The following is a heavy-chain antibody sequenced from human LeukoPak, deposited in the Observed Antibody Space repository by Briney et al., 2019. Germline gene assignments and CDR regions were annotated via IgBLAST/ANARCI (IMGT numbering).Heavy chain of an antibody. Sequence: SGTLSLTCTVSGGSISSYYWSWIRQPPGKGLEWIGYIYYSGSTNYNPSLKSRVTISVDTSKNQFSLKLSSVTAADTAVYYCARERSSSWYGLEVWGQGTLVTVSS. CDR3: ARERSSSWYGLEV. D-gene: IGHD6-13*01. J-gene: IGHJ4*02. V-gene: IGHV4-59*01. CDR1: GGSISSYY. CDR2: IYYSGST.